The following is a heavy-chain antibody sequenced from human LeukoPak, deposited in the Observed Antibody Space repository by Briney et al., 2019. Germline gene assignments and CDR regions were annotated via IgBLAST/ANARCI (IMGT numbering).Heavy chain of an antibody. CDR1: GGSISSGDYY. V-gene: IGHV4-30-4*01. J-gene: IGHJ4*02. D-gene: IGHD4-23*01. CDR3: ARDLLNEGNHLDY. Sequence: SETLSLTCAVSGGSISSGDYYWSWIRQPPGKGLEWIGYIYYSGSTYYNPSLKSRVTISVDTSKNQFSLKLSSVTAADTAVYYCARDLLNEGNHLDYWGQGTLVTVSS. CDR2: IYYSGST.